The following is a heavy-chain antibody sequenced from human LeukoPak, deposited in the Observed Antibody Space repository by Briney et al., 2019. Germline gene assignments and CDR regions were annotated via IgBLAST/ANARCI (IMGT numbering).Heavy chain of an antibody. CDR2: IYYSGST. D-gene: IGHD4-23*01. Sequence: SETLSLTCTVSGGSISSGDYYWSWIRQPPGKGLEWIGYIYYSGSTYYNPSLKSRVTISVDKSKNQFSLKLSSVTAADTAVYYCARNGGNSDFDYWGQGTLVTVSS. J-gene: IGHJ4*02. V-gene: IGHV4-30-4*01. CDR1: GGSISSGDYY. CDR3: ARNGGNSDFDY.